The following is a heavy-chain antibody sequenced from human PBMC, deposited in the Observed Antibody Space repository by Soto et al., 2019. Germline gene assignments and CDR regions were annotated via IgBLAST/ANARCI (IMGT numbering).Heavy chain of an antibody. D-gene: IGHD5-12*01. J-gene: IGHJ6*02. CDR2: ISYDGSNK. V-gene: IGHV3-30*18. Sequence: QVQLVESGGGVVQPGRSLRLSCAASGFTFSSYGMHWVRQAPGKGLEWVAVISYDGSNKYYADSVKGRFTISRDNSKNTLYLQMNSLRAEDTAVYYCAKEIVATIYYYYYYGMDVWGQGTTVTVSS. CDR3: AKEIVATIYYYYYYGMDV. CDR1: GFTFSSYG.